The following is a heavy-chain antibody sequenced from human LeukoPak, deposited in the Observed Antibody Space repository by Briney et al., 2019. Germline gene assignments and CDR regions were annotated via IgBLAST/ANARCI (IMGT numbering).Heavy chain of an antibody. Sequence: GGSLRLSCVASGFTFSSYAMSWVRETPARGLEWVSSLRGNGDAFYSDSVKGRFTLSRDESRNTVYLQLNKLRVEDTAIYYCAKASWVSTADAVLWGQGTVVTVSS. CDR1: GFTFSSYA. D-gene: IGHD3-16*01. J-gene: IGHJ4*02. CDR3: AKASWVSTADAVL. V-gene: IGHV3-23*01. CDR2: LRGNGDA.